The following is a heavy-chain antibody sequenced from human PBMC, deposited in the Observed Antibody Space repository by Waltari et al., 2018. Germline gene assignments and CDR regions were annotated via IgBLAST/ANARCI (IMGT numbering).Heavy chain of an antibody. Sequence: EVHLVESGGGLVKPGGSLSLSCAGSGFPFPHAWMTWVRQDPGKGLEWVGLIKSKTDGGTIDYAAPVKGRFTISRDDSKNTLYLQMNSLKTEDTALYYCTTERDGSHEHWGQGTLVTVSS. D-gene: IGHD6-19*01. CDR2: IKSKTDGGTI. CDR1: GFPFPHAW. V-gene: IGHV3-15*01. J-gene: IGHJ4*02. CDR3: TTERDGSHEH.